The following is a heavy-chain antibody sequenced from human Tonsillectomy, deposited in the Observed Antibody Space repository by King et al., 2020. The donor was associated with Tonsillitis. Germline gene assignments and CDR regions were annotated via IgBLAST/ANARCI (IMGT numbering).Heavy chain of an antibody. V-gene: IGHV3-48*03. CDR1: GFTFSSYE. CDR2: IGSSGRAL. J-gene: IGHJ4*02. CDR3: ARDSGYTIFDY. Sequence: DVQLVESGGGLVQPGGSLRLSCAASGFTFSSYEMNWVRQAPGKGLEWGSYIGSSGRALYYADSVKGRFTISRDNAKNSLYLQMNSLRAEDTAVYYCARDSGYTIFDYWGQGTLVTVSS. D-gene: IGHD5-12*01.